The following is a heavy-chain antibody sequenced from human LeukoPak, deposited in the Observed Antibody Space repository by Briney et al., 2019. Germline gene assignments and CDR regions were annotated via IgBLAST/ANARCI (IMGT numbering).Heavy chain of an antibody. CDR3: ARGVSSSWYGSYYYGMDV. J-gene: IGHJ6*02. CDR2: IIPIFGTA. Sequence: GASVKVSCKASGGTFSSYAISWVRQAPGQGLEWMGGIIPIFGTANYAQKFQGRVTITADESTSTAYMELSSLRSEDTAVYYCARGVSSSWYGSYYYGMDVWGQGTTVTVSS. V-gene: IGHV1-69*01. D-gene: IGHD6-13*01. CDR1: GGTFSSYA.